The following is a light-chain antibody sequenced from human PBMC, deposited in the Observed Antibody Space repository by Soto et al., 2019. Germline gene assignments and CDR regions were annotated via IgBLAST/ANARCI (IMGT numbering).Light chain of an antibody. CDR3: QSACSSGVSPV. V-gene: IGLV3-25*02. Sequence: SSELTQSPSVSVSPGQTAVLTCSGEALPKQYAHWYRQRPGQAPVLVIYKDTERPSGIAERFSGSTSGTTVTLTISGVQAEEEADYYCQSACSSGVSPVFGAGTKLTVL. CDR1: ALPKQY. J-gene: IGLJ2*01. CDR2: KDT.